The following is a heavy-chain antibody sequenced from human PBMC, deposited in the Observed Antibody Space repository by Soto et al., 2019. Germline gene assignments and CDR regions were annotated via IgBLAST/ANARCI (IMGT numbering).Heavy chain of an antibody. CDR3: AKTIGVGATIRAYYFDY. Sequence: EVQLLESGGGLVQPGGSLRLSCAASGFTFSSYAMSWVRQAPGKGLEWVSAISGSGGSTYYADSVKGRFTISRDNSKNTQYLQMNSLRAEDTAVYYCAKTIGVGATIRAYYFDYWGQGTLVTVSS. D-gene: IGHD1-26*01. CDR1: GFTFSSYA. CDR2: ISGSGGST. J-gene: IGHJ4*02. V-gene: IGHV3-23*01.